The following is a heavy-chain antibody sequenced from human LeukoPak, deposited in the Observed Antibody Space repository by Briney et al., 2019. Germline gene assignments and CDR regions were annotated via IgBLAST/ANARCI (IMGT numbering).Heavy chain of an antibody. CDR2: ISAYNGNT. V-gene: IGHV1-18*01. Sequence: ASVKVSCKASGYTFSSYDINWVRQATGQGLEWMGWISAYNGNTNYAQRLQGRVTMTTDTSTSTAYMELRSLRSDDTAVYYCAAVTTYASYWGQGTLVTVSS. D-gene: IGHD4-17*01. J-gene: IGHJ4*02. CDR3: AAVTTYASY. CDR1: GYTFSSYD.